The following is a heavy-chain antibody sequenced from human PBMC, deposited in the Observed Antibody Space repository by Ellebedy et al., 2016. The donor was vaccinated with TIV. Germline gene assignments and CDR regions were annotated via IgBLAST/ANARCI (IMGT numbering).Heavy chain of an antibody. CDR2: ISAYNGNT. J-gene: IGHJ4*02. Sequence: ASVKVSCXASGYTFTSYGISWVRQAPGQGLEWMGWISAYNGNTNYAQKLQGRVTMTTDTSTSTAYMELRSLRSDDTAVYYCARVFSYSSSWYYFDYWGQGTLVTVSS. V-gene: IGHV1-18*01. CDR3: ARVFSYSSSWYYFDY. CDR1: GYTFTSYG. D-gene: IGHD6-13*01.